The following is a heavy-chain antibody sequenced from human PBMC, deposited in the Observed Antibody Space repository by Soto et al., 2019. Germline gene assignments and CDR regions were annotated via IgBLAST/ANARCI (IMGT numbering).Heavy chain of an antibody. V-gene: IGHV1-46*01. CDR2: VNTSGGGT. CDR1: GGTFTSYY. CDR3: ARGVKLDVAAKPSVCDN. D-gene: IGHD1-1*01. Sequence: QVQLMQSGAEVKKPGASVKVSCNTSGGTFTSYYFHWVRQAPGLRLESMWTVNTSGGGTFYGQRSVSRVIMTSYTSTSNVYMQLSSLSTEDPAIYYYARGVKLDVAAKPSVCDNWGQGTLVTVSS. J-gene: IGHJ3*02.